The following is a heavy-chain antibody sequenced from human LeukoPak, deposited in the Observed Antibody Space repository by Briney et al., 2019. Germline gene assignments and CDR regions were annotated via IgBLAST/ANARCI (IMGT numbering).Heavy chain of an antibody. CDR1: GGSFSGYY. CDR2: INHSGSA. J-gene: IGHJ4*02. V-gene: IGHV4-34*01. Sequence: SETLSLTCAVYGGSFSGYYWSWIRQPPGKGLEWIGEINHSGSANYNPSLKSRVTISVDTSKNQFSLKLSSVTAADTAVYYCARGRSGYGYWGQGTLVTVSS. CDR3: ARGRSGYGY. D-gene: IGHD3-22*01.